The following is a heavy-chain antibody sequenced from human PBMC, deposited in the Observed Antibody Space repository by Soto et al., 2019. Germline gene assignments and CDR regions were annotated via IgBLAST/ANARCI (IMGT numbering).Heavy chain of an antibody. Sequence: PGGSLRLSCAASGFIFSSYWMSRVRQAPGKGLEWVANIKPDGSEKSYVDSVRGRFTISRDNAKNSLYLQVNSLRAEDTAVYYCARGIAPPRHDAFDIWGQGTMVTVSS. V-gene: IGHV3-7*01. J-gene: IGHJ3*02. D-gene: IGHD6-13*01. CDR1: GFIFSSYW. CDR2: IKPDGSEK. CDR3: ARGIAPPRHDAFDI.